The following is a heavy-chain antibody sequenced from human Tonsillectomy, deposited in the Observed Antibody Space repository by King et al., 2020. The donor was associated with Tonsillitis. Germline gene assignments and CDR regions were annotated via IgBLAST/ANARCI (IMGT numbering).Heavy chain of an antibody. D-gene: IGHD3-10*01. CDR2: INDSGST. CDR1: GGSFSGYY. J-gene: IGHJ5*02. Sequence: VQLQQWGAGLLKPSETLSLTCAVYGGSFSGYYWSWIRQPPGKGLEWIGEINDSGSTNYNLSLKSRVTISVDTSKNQFSLKLSSVIAADTAVYYCARRYYYASGRYRNWFDPWGQGTLVTVSS. CDR3: ARRYYYASGRYRNWFDP. V-gene: IGHV4-34*01.